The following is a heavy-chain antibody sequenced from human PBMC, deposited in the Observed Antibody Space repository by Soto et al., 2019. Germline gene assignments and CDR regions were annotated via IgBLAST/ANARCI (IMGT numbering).Heavy chain of an antibody. J-gene: IGHJ4*02. D-gene: IGHD4-17*01. CDR3: ARDLYGEYAKDY. CDR1: GFTFSSYS. V-gene: IGHV3-21*01. CDR2: ISSSSSYI. Sequence: EVQLVESGGGLVKPGGSLRLSCAASGFTFSSYSMNWVRQAPGKGLEWVSSISSSSSYIYYADSVKGRFTISRDNAQNSLYLQMNSLRAEDTAVYYCARDLYGEYAKDYWGQGTLVTVSS.